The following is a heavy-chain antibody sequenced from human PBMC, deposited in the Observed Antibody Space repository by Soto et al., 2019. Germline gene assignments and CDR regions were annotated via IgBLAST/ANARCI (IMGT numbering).Heavy chain of an antibody. J-gene: IGHJ6*02. D-gene: IGHD2-15*01. CDR2: ISYDGSNK. CDR1: GFTFSSYG. Sequence: GGSLRLSCAASGFTFSSYGMHWVRQAPGKGLEWVAVISYDGSNKYYADSVKGRFTISRDNSKNTLYLQMNSLRAEDTAVYYCAKDTWWLHYYYYGMDVWGQGATVTVSS. CDR3: AKDTWWLHYYYYGMDV. V-gene: IGHV3-30*18.